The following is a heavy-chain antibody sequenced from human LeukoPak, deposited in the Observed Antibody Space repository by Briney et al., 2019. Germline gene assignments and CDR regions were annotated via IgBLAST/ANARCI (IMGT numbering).Heavy chain of an antibody. D-gene: IGHD3-16*01. Sequence: GASGKVSCKASGYTFTVYSINWLRQAPGQGLEWMGWITTSTGKPTYAQGFTGRFVFSLDTSVSTTYLHINSLKAEDTAVYYCARDASMINFDYWGQGSLVTVSS. J-gene: IGHJ4*02. CDR2: ITTSTGKP. V-gene: IGHV7-4-1*02. CDR1: GYTFTVYS. CDR3: ARDASMINFDY.